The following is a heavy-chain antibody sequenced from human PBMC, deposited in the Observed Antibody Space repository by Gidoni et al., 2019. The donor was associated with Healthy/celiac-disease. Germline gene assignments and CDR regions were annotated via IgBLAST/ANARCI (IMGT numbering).Heavy chain of an antibody. Sequence: DVQLVESGVGLVQPGRSLRLSCPASGLPFDDYAMHWVRQAPGKVLEWISGIGLNSCSIGYADSVKGRFTISRDNAKNSLYLQMNSLRAEDTALYYCAKGGYSSGWYWIDYWGQGTLVTVSS. D-gene: IGHD6-19*01. J-gene: IGHJ4*02. CDR1: GLPFDDYA. V-gene: IGHV3-9*01. CDR2: IGLNSCSI. CDR3: AKGGYSSGWYWIDY.